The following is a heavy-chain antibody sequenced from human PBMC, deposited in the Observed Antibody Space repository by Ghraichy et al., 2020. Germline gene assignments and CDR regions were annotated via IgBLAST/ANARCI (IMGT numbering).Heavy chain of an antibody. V-gene: IGHV4-31*03. CDR1: GGSISSGGYY. D-gene: IGHD2-2*01. Sequence: SETLSLTCTVSGGSISSGGYYWSWIRQHPGKGLEWIGYIYYSGSTYYNPSLKCRVTMSVDTSKNQFSLKLSSVTAADTAVYYCASWVRRPRGTSPKSNWFDPWGHGTLVTVSS. J-gene: IGHJ5*02. CDR2: IYYSGST. CDR3: ASWVRRPRGTSPKSNWFDP.